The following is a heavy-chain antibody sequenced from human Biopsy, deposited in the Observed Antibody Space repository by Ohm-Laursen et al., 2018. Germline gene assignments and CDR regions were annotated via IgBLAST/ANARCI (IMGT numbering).Heavy chain of an antibody. J-gene: IGHJ4*02. CDR2: IKRDGTTT. V-gene: IGHV3-74*01. Sequence: SLRLSCTAPGFTFSNYYMHWVRQAPGKGLLWVSRIKRDGTTTDYAEPVKGRFTISRDNAKNTLYLQMNSLRAEDTAVYYCARGGFFAYSTFDYWGQGALVTVSS. D-gene: IGHD4-11*01. CDR3: ARGGFFAYSTFDY. CDR1: GFTFSNYY.